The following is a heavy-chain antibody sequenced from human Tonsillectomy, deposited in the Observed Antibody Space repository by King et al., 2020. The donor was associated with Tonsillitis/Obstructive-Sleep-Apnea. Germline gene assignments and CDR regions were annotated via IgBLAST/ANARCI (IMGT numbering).Heavy chain of an antibody. CDR1: GYSFTSNA. J-gene: IGHJ4*02. V-gene: IGHV7-4-1*02. D-gene: IGHD3-3*01. Sequence: QLVQSGSELKKPGASVKVSCKTSGYSFTSNAMNWVRQAPGQGLEWMGWINTNTGNPTYARGFTGRFVFSLDTSVSTAYLQISSLKAEDTAVYYCARVASSIDDDSDPRVYWGQGTLVTVSS. CDR3: ARVASSIDDDSDPRVY. CDR2: INTNTGNP.